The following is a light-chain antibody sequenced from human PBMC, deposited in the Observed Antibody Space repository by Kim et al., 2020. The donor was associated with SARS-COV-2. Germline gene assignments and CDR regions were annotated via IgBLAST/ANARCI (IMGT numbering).Light chain of an antibody. CDR1: SSDVGGYNY. Sequence: GQSVTISCTGTSSDVGGYNYGSWYQQHPGKAPKLMIYDVSKRPSGVPDRFSGSKSGNTASLTVSGLQAEDEADYYCCSYAGSYTLVFGTGTKVTVL. CDR3: CSYAGSYTLV. V-gene: IGLV2-11*01. CDR2: DVS. J-gene: IGLJ1*01.